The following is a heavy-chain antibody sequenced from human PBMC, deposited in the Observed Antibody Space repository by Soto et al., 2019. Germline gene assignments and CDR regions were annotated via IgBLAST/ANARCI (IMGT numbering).Heavy chain of an antibody. D-gene: IGHD3-9*01. Sequence: QVTLKESGPVLVKPTETLTLTCTVSGFSLRNARMGVSWIRQPPGKALEWLANIFSNDEKSYSTSLKSRLTISKDTSKSQVVLTMTNMDPVDTATYYCARIRKYYDVLTGYINPEAFDIWGQGTMVTVSS. CDR3: ARIRKYYDVLTGYINPEAFDI. J-gene: IGHJ3*02. V-gene: IGHV2-26*01. CDR1: GFSLRNARMG. CDR2: IFSNDEK.